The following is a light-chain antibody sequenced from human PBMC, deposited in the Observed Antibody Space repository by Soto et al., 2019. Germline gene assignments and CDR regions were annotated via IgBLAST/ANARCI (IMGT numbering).Light chain of an antibody. CDR3: QQSYSTPWT. V-gene: IGKV1-39*01. CDR2: AAS. Sequence: IQMTQSPSSLSASVGVRVTITCRASQSISSYLNWYQQKPGKAPKLLIYAASSLQSGVPSRFSGSGSGTDFTLTISSLQPEDFATYYCQQSYSTPWTFGQGTKVDI. CDR1: QSISSY. J-gene: IGKJ1*01.